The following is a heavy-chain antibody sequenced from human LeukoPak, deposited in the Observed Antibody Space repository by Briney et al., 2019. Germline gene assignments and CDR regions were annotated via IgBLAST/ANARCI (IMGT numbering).Heavy chain of an antibody. CDR1: GFTFSSYA. CDR3: AKVTIFGVVIPGYFDY. V-gene: IGHV3-23*01. CDR2: ISGSGGST. D-gene: IGHD3-3*01. Sequence: GGSLRLSCAASGFTFSSYAMSWVRQAPGKGLEWVSAISGSGGSTYYADSVKGRFTISRDNSKNTLYLQMNSLRAEDTAVYYCAKVTIFGVVIPGYFDYWGQGTLVTVSS. J-gene: IGHJ4*02.